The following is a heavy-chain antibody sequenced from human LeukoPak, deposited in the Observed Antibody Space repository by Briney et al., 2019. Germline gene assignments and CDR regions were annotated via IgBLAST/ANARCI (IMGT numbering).Heavy chain of an antibody. Sequence: ASVKVSCKGSGYTFDRYGVTWVRQATGQGLEWMGWMNPNSGNTGYAQKFQGRVTITRNTSISTAYMELSSLRSEDTAVYYCARVGGDCSSTSCYDVNAFDIWGQGTMVTVSS. D-gene: IGHD2-2*01. CDR2: MNPNSGNT. CDR1: GYTFDRYG. CDR3: ARVGGDCSSTSCYDVNAFDI. J-gene: IGHJ3*02. V-gene: IGHV1-8*03.